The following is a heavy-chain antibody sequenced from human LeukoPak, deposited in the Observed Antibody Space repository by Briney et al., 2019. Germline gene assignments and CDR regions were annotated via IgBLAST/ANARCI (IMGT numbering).Heavy chain of an antibody. CDR1: GCTFTSYD. Sequence: ASVKVSFKASGCTFTSYDINWVRQATGRGLEWMGWMNPNSGNTGYAQKFQVRVTMTRNTSISTAYMELSSLRSEDTAVYYCARASRLGIDYWGQGTLVTVSS. CDR2: MNPNSGNT. J-gene: IGHJ4*02. V-gene: IGHV1-8*01. CDR3: ARASRLGIDY. D-gene: IGHD7-27*01.